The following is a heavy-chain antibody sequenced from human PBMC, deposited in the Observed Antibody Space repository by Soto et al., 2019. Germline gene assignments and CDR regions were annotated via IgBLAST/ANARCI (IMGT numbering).Heavy chain of an antibody. CDR3: AKVRNLGPYYDILTGHNWFDP. CDR1: GFTFSSYA. V-gene: IGHV3-23*01. J-gene: IGHJ5*02. D-gene: IGHD3-9*01. Sequence: GGSLRLSCAASGFTFSSYAMSWVRQAPGKGLEWVSAISGSGGSTYYADSVKGRFTISRDNSKNTLYLQMNSLRAEDTAVYYCAKVRNLGPYYDILTGHNWFDPWGQGTLVTVSS. CDR2: ISGSGGST.